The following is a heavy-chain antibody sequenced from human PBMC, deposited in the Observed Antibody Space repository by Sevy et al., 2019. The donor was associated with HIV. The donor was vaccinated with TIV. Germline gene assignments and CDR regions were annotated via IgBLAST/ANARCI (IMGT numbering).Heavy chain of an antibody. V-gene: IGHV4-39*01. CDR3: ARLRTTGEYYFDY. D-gene: IGHD7-27*01. J-gene: IGHJ4*02. CDR1: GGSISSSSYY. Sequence: SETLSLTCTVSGGSISSSSYYWGWIRQPPGKGLEWIGSVYYSGVASYNPSLKRRVTISVDTSKNQFSLKLSSVTAADTAVYYSARLRTTGEYYFDYWGQGTLVTVSS. CDR2: VYYSGVA.